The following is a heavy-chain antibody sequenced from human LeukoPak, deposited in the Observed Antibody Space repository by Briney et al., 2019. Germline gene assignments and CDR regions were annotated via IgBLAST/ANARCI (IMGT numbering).Heavy chain of an antibody. CDR1: GFTFSSYG. V-gene: IGHV3-30*02. Sequence: GGSLRLSCAASGFTFSSYGMHWVRQAPGKGLEWVAFIRYDGSNKDYADSVKGRFTISRDNSKNTLYLQMNSLRAEDTAVYYCAKGYSYGRDYWGQGTLVTVSS. J-gene: IGHJ4*02. D-gene: IGHD5-18*01. CDR2: IRYDGSNK. CDR3: AKGYSYGRDY.